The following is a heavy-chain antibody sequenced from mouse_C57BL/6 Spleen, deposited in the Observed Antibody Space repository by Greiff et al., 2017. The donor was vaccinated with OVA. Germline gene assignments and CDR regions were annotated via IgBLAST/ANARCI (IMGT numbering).Heavy chain of an antibody. CDR1: GYTFTSYW. J-gene: IGHJ1*03. V-gene: IGHV1-61*01. CDR2: IYPSDSET. Sequence: QVQLQQPGAELVRPGSSVKLSCKASGYTFTSYWMDWVKQRPGQGLEWIGNIYPSDSETHYNQKFKDKATLTVDKSYSTAYMQLSSLTSEYSAVYSCARRGLYYSTSEWYFDVWGTGTTVTVSS. CDR3: ARRGLYYSTSEWYFDV. D-gene: IGHD2-5*01.